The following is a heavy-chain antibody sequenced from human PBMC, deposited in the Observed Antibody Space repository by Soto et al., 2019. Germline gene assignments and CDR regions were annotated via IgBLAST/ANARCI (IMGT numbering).Heavy chain of an antibody. CDR3: ARDLHIGYCSGGSCYPVPLDY. D-gene: IGHD2-15*01. Sequence: GGPLRLSCAASGFTFSSYSMNWVRQAPGKGLEWVSSISSSSSYIYYADSVKGRFTISRDNAKNSLYLQMNSLRAEDTAVYYCARDLHIGYCSGGSCYPVPLDYWGQGTLVTVSS. CDR1: GFTFSSYS. J-gene: IGHJ4*02. V-gene: IGHV3-21*01. CDR2: ISSSSSYI.